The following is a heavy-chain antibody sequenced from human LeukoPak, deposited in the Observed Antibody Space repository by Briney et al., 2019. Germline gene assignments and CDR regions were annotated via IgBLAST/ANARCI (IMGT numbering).Heavy chain of an antibody. CDR3: ARGEQWPYYFDY. CDR2: VSAYNGNT. Sequence: ASVKVSCKASGYTFTTYGISWVRQAPGQGLEWMGWVSAYNGNTNYAQKLQGRVTMTTDTSTSTAYMELSRLRSDDTAVYYCARGEQWPYYFDYWGQGTLVTVSS. V-gene: IGHV1-18*01. D-gene: IGHD6-19*01. J-gene: IGHJ4*02. CDR1: GYTFTTYG.